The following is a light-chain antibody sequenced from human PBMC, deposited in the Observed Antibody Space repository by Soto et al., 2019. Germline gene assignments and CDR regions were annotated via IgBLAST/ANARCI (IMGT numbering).Light chain of an antibody. CDR1: QSVPSN. CDR3: QQYHHWPWT. CDR2: GAS. Sequence: EIVMTQSPATLSVSPGERATLSCRASQSVPSNLAWYQQKPGQAPRLLISGASTRATGIPARFSGSGSVTEFTRIISSLQSEDFAVYYCQQYHHWPWTFGQGTKVEI. V-gene: IGKV3-15*01. J-gene: IGKJ1*01.